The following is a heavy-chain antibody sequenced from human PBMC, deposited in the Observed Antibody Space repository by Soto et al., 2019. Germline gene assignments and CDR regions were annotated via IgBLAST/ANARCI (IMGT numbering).Heavy chain of an antibody. CDR2: INPNSGGT. Sequence: ASVKVSCKASGYTLTGYYMHWVRQAPGQGLEWMGWINPNSGGTNYAQKFQGWATMTRDTSISTAYMELSRLRSDDTAVYYCARESDSSGWSFDYWGQGTLVTVSS. D-gene: IGHD6-19*01. V-gene: IGHV1-2*04. CDR1: GYTLTGYY. J-gene: IGHJ4*02. CDR3: ARESDSSGWSFDY.